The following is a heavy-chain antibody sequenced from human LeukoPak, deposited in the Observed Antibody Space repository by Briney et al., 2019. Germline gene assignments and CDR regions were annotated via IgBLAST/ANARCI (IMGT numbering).Heavy chain of an antibody. D-gene: IGHD5-24*01. CDR2: IHYSGST. V-gene: IGHV4-59*01. CDR1: GGSLSSYY. Sequence: KTSETLSLTCAVSGGSLSSYYWSWIRQPPGKGLEWIGNIHYSGSTNYNPSLKSRVTISVDTSKNQFSLKLSSVTAADTAVYYCARGRGVRDGYVWGQGTLVTVSS. CDR3: ARGRGVRDGYV. J-gene: IGHJ4*02.